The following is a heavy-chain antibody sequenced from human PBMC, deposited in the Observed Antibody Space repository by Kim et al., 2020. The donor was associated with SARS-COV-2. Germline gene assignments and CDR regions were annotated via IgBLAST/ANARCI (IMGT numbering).Heavy chain of an antibody. Sequence: ASVKVSCKASGYTFTSYYMHWVRQAPGQGLEWMGIINPSGGSTSYAQKFQGRVTMTRDMSTSTVYMELSSLRSEDTAVYYCARDGTVLRYSGWFDPWGQGTLVTVSS. V-gene: IGHV1-46*01. J-gene: IGHJ5*02. CDR3: ARDGTVLRYSGWFDP. CDR1: GYTFTSYY. CDR2: INPSGGST. D-gene: IGHD3-9*01.